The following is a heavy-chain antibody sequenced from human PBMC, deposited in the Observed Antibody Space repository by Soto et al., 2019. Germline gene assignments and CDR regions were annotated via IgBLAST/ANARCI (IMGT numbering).Heavy chain of an antibody. CDR1: GFTFSSYA. J-gene: IGHJ5*02. V-gene: IGHV3-23*01. Sequence: GGSLRLSCAASGFTFSSYAMSWVRQAPGKGLEWVSAISGSGGSTYYADSVKGRFTISRDNSKNTLYLQMNSLEVEDTALYYCVLEGCRRTGCYSLDLWGQGTLVTVSS. D-gene: IGHD2-2*01. CDR2: ISGSGGST. CDR3: VLEGCRRTGCYSLDL.